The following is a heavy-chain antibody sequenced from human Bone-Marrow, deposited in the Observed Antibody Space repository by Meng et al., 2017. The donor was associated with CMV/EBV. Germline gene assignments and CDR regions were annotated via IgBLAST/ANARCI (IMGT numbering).Heavy chain of an antibody. Sequence: GGSLRLSCAASGFTFSSYSMNWVRQAPGKGLEWVSYISSSSSTIYYADSVKGRFTISRDNAKNSLYLQMNSLRAEDTAVYYCARDRWELLQPFDYWGQGTRVTGSS. V-gene: IGHV3-48*04. CDR3: ARDRWELLQPFDY. J-gene: IGHJ4*02. CDR2: ISSSSSTI. D-gene: IGHD1-26*01. CDR1: GFTFSSYS.